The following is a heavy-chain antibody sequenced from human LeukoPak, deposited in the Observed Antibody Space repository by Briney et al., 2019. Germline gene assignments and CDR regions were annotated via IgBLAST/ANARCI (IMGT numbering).Heavy chain of an antibody. CDR2: INPSGGST. CDR3: ASQGAFEYSSSSRFDP. J-gene: IGHJ5*02. D-gene: IGHD6-6*01. V-gene: IGHV1-46*01. CDR1: GYTFTSYY. Sequence: ASVKVSCKASGYTFTSYYMHWVRQAPGQGLEWMGIINPSGGSTSYAQKSQGRVTMTRDMSTSTVYMELSSLRSEDTAVYYCASQGAFEYSSSSRFDPWGQGTLVTVSS.